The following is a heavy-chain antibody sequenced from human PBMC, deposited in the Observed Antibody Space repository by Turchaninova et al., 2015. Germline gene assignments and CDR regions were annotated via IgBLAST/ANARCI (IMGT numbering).Heavy chain of an antibody. CDR2: VYYSGRT. D-gene: IGHD4-17*01. CDR1: GGSISGPTYH. V-gene: IGHV4-39*01. J-gene: IGHJ4*02. Sequence: QLQLQESGPGLVTPSETLSLTCTVSGGSISGPTYHWGWIRQPPGKGLEWIGIVYYSGRTDDNPSLKSRVIISKDTSKNQFSLKLSSVTASDTAVYYCASLTTVTFDFWGQGTLVTVSS. CDR3: ASLTTVTFDF.